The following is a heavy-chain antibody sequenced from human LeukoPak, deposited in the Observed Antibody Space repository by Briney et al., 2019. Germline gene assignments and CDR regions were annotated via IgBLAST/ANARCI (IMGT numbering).Heavy chain of an antibody. V-gene: IGHV3-23*01. D-gene: IGHD6-19*01. J-gene: IGHJ4*02. CDR3: AKRSGYTTGWFFDF. CDR1: GFSFSSYA. CDR2: ISGSGDNT. Sequence: PGGSLRLSCAASGFSFSSYAMSWVRQAPGKGLEWVSSISGSGDNTYYAESVKGRFTISRDNSKNTRFLQMNSLRAEDTAVFYCAKRSGYTTGWFFDFWGQGTLVTVSS.